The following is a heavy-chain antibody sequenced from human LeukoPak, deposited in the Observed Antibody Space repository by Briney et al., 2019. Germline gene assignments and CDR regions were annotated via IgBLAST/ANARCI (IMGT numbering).Heavy chain of an antibody. CDR1: GFTFSAYG. D-gene: IGHD2-2*01. CDR3: ARVASTSCYDY. V-gene: IGHV4-59*01. J-gene: IGHJ4*02. CDR2: IYYSGST. Sequence: GSLRLSYAASGFTFSAYGMSWVRQSPRKGLEWIGYIYYSGSTNYNPSLKSRVTISVDTSKNQFSLKLRSVTAADTAVYYCARVASTSCYDYWGQGTLVTVSS.